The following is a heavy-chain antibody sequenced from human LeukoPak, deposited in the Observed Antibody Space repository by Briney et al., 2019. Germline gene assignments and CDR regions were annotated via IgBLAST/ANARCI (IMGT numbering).Heavy chain of an antibody. D-gene: IGHD3-16*02. CDR3: ARRSDYVWGSYRYRERPNWFDP. J-gene: IGHJ5*02. CDR2: INPSGGST. Sequence: ASVKVSCKASGYTLTSYYMHWVRQAPGQGLEWMRIINPSGGSTSYAQKFQGRVTMTRDMSTSTVYMELSSLRSEDTAVYYCARRSDYVWGSYRYRERPNWFDPWGQGTLVTVSS. CDR1: GYTLTSYY. V-gene: IGHV1-46*01.